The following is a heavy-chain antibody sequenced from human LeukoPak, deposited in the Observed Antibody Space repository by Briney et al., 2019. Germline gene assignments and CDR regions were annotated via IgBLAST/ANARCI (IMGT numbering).Heavy chain of an antibody. Sequence: PGGSLRLSCAASGFTFSSYWMHWVRQAPGKGLEWVSRINSDGGSTTYADSVKGRFTISRDNAKNTMYLQMSSLRADDSAVYYCGRGGLTGQMAAFDYWGQGALVTVS. D-gene: IGHD3-9*01. J-gene: IGHJ4*02. CDR2: INSDGGST. CDR1: GFTFSSYW. CDR3: GRGGLTGQMAAFDY. V-gene: IGHV3-74*01.